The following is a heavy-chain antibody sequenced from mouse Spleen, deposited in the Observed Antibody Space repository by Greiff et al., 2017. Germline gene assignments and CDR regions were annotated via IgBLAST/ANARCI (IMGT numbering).Heavy chain of an antibody. Sequence: QVQLQQSGAELVRPGTSVKVSCKASGYAFTNYLIEWVKQRPGQGLEWIGVINPGSGGTNYNEKFKGKATLTADKSSSTAYMQLSSLTSEDSAVYFCARSGSPYSRYYAMDYWGQGTSVTVSS. V-gene: IGHV1-54*01. CDR1: GYAFTNYL. CDR3: ARSGSPYSRYYAMDY. J-gene: IGHJ4*01. CDR2: INPGSGGT. D-gene: IGHD2-5*01.